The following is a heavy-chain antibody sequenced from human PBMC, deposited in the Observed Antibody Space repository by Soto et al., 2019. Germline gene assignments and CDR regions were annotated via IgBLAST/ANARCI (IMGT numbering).Heavy chain of an antibody. CDR2: MNPNSGNT. J-gene: IGHJ5*01. D-gene: IGHD6-13*01. CDR1: GYTFTSYD. V-gene: IGHV1-8*01. CDR3: ARGGIAAAGTWFDA. Sequence: ASLKVSCKASGYTFTSYDINWVRQATGQGLEWMGWMNPNSGNTGYAQKFQGRVTMTRNTSISTAYMELSSLRSEDTAVYYCARGGIAAAGTWFDACRHGTLVTVSS.